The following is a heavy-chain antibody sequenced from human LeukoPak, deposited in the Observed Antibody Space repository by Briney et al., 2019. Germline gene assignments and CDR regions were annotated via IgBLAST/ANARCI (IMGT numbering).Heavy chain of an antibody. V-gene: IGHV3-30*03. CDR1: GFTFTSYV. J-gene: IGHJ5*02. CDR3: ARPRGAAAGTFGFDP. D-gene: IGHD6-13*01. Sequence: QPGRSLRLSCAASGFTFTSYVMHWVRQAAGKGLQWVALISYDGSNKYYADSVKGRFTISRDNSKNTLYLQMNSLRAEDTAVYYCARPRGAAAGTFGFDPWGQGTLVTVSS. CDR2: ISYDGSNK.